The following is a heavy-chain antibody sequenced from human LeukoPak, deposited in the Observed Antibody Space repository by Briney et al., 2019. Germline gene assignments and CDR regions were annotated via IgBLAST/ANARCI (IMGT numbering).Heavy chain of an antibody. D-gene: IGHD6-6*01. J-gene: IGHJ6*03. CDR2: INPNSGGT. Sequence: ASVKVSCKASGYTFTGYYMHWVRQAPGQGLEWMGWINPNSGGTNYAQKFQGRVTMTRDTSISTAYMELSRLRSDDTAVYYCARAGDPRAARNYYYYYMDVWGKGTTVTVSS. V-gene: IGHV1-2*02. CDR3: ARAGDPRAARNYYYYYMDV. CDR1: GYTFTGYY.